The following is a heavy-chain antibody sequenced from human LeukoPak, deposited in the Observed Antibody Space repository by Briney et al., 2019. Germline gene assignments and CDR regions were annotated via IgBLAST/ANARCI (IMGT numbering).Heavy chain of an antibody. D-gene: IGHD6-19*01. CDR2: ISGSGGST. CDR1: GFTFSSYA. J-gene: IGHJ4*02. CDR3: ANDLGVAGTFNY. Sequence: PGGSLRLSCAASGFTFSSYAMSWVRQAPGKGLEWVSAISGSGGSTYYADSVKCRFTISRDNSKNTLYLQMNSLRAEDTAVYYCANDLGVAGTFNYWGQGTLVTVSS. V-gene: IGHV3-23*01.